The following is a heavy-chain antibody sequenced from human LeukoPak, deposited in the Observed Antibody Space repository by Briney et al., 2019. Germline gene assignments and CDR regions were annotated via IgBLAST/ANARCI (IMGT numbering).Heavy chain of an antibody. V-gene: IGHV4-38-2*02. D-gene: IGHD1-14*01. CDR2: IYHSGST. CDR1: GYSISSGYY. CDR3: ARANPLFDY. J-gene: IGHJ4*02. Sequence: SETLSLTCTVSGYSISSGYYWGWIRQPPGKGLEWIGSIYHSGSTYYNPSLKSRVTISVDTSKNQFSLKLSSVTAADTAVYYCARANPLFDYWGQGTLVTVSS.